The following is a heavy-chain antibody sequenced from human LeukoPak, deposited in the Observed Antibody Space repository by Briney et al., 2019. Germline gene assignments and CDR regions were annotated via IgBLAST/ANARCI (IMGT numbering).Heavy chain of an antibody. CDR2: ISSSGGTI. D-gene: IGHD6-19*01. Sequence: GGSLRLSCAASGFTLSSNEMNWVRQAPGKGLEWLSYISSSGGTIHYVDSVKGRFTISRDNAKSSLFLQMNSLRAEDTAVYYCASGVHYSSGWIDIWGQGTMVTVSS. CDR3: ASGVHYSSGWIDI. CDR1: GFTLSSNE. V-gene: IGHV3-48*03. J-gene: IGHJ3*02.